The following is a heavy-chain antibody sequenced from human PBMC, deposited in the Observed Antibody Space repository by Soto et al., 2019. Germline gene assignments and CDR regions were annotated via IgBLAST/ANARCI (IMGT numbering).Heavy chain of an antibody. CDR3: VREGSSSTSSNMGCAFDI. Sequence: VVPDILCCAASGFTFTSYSRNWVRQAPGKGLEWVSYISRSGNTMYYGDYVKGRFTISRDNAENSVFLQMISLRAEDTAVYYCVREGSSSTSSNMGCAFDIWGQGTMVTVSS. CDR2: ISRSGNTM. CDR1: GFTFTSYS. D-gene: IGHD2-2*01. J-gene: IGHJ3*02. V-gene: IGHV3-48*04.